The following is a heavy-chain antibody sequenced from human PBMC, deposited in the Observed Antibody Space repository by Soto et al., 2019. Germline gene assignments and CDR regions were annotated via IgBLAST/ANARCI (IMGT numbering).Heavy chain of an antibody. CDR1: GFSFSSFG. CDR2: IVYDGGNK. D-gene: IGHD3-3*01. Sequence: QVQLVESGGGVVQPGRSLRLSCAASGFSFSSFGMYWVRQAPGKGLEWVAFIVYDGGNKYYADSVKGRFTISRDNSKNTLFVQMNSLRADDTAVYYCARDRGIFGGSSDYYGMDVWGQGTSVTVSS. V-gene: IGHV3-30*19. J-gene: IGHJ6*02. CDR3: ARDRGIFGGSSDYYGMDV.